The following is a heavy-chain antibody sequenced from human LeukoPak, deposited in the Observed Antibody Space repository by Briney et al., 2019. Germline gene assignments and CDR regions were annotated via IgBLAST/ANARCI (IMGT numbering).Heavy chain of an antibody. J-gene: IGHJ4*02. CDR3: ARDLYYDYVWGSYPDY. V-gene: IGHV3-33*01. CDR2: IRYDGSNK. Sequence: GRSLRLSCAASGFTFSSYGMHWVRQAPGKGLEWVAVIRYDGSNKYYADSVKGRFTISRDNSKNTLYLQMNSLGAEDTAVYYCARDLYYDYVWGSYPDYWGQGTLVTVSS. D-gene: IGHD3-16*01. CDR1: GFTFSSYG.